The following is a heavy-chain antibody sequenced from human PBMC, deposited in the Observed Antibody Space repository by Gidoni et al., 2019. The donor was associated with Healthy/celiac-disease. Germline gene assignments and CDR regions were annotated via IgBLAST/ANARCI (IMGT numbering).Heavy chain of an antibody. J-gene: IGHJ4*02. D-gene: IGHD3-10*01. V-gene: IGHV3-23*01. CDR2: ISGSGGST. Sequence: EVQLLESGGGLVQPGGSLRRSCAAPGFTFSSYGMSWVRQAPGKGLEWVSAISGSGGSTYYADSVKGRFTISRDNSKNTLYLQMNSLRAEDTAVYYCAKGSLLWFGELLDSYDYWGQGTLVTVSS. CDR1: GFTFSSYG. CDR3: AKGSLLWFGELLDSYDY.